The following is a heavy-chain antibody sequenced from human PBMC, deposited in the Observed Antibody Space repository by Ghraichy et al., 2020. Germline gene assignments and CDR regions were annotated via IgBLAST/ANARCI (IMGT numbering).Heavy chain of an antibody. J-gene: IGHJ4*02. D-gene: IGHD3-3*01. V-gene: IGHV3-23*01. Sequence: GGSLRLSCAASGFTFSGYAMSWVHQAPGKGLEWVSAISGNGGSTYYADSVKGRFTISRDNSKNTLYLQMNSLRAEDTAVYYCAKPNYDFWSGYFDYWGQGTLVTVSS. CDR1: GFTFSGYA. CDR2: ISGNGGST. CDR3: AKPNYDFWSGYFDY.